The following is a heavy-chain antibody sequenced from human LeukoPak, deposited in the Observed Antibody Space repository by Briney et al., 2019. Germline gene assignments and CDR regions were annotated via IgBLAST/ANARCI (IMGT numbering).Heavy chain of an antibody. CDR1: GFTFSSYA. CDR3: ALYGSGSYLAFDY. Sequence: PGGSLRLSCAASGFTFSSYAMSWVRQAPGKGLEWVSAISGSGGSTYYADSVKGRFTISRDNSKNTLYLQMNSLRAEDTAVYYCALYGSGSYLAFDYWGQGTLVTVSS. D-gene: IGHD3-10*01. J-gene: IGHJ4*02. V-gene: IGHV3-23*01. CDR2: ISGSGGST.